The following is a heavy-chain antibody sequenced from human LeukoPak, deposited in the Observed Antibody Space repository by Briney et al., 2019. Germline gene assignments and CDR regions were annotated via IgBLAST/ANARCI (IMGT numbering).Heavy chain of an antibody. CDR1: GGTFSSYA. D-gene: IGHD5-24*01. Sequence: SVKVSCKASGGTFSSYAISWVRQAPGQGLEWMGGIIPIFGTANYAQKFQGRVTITADGSTSTAYMELSSLRSEDTAVYYCARGAESYYYYYMDVWGKGTTVTVSS. V-gene: IGHV1-69*13. CDR3: ARGAESYYYYYMDV. CDR2: IIPIFGTA. J-gene: IGHJ6*03.